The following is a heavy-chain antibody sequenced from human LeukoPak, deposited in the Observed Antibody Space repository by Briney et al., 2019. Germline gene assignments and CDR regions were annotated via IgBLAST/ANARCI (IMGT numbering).Heavy chain of an antibody. Sequence: GGSLRLSCAASGFTFSSYSMNWVRQAPGKGLEWVANIKQDGSEKYYVDSVKGRFTISRDNAKNSLYLQMNSLRAEDTAVYYCARGRGEIVVVPDAFDIWGQGTMVTVSS. CDR1: GFTFSSYS. CDR3: ARGRGEIVVVPDAFDI. V-gene: IGHV3-7*01. CDR2: IKQDGSEK. D-gene: IGHD3-22*01. J-gene: IGHJ3*02.